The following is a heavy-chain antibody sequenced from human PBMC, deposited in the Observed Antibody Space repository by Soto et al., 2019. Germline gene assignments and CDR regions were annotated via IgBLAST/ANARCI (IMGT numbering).Heavy chain of an antibody. CDR1: GYSFTSYW. V-gene: IGHV5-51*01. D-gene: IGHD6-6*01. Sequence: GESLKISCKGSGYSFTSYWIGWVRQMPGKGLEWMGIIYPGDSDTRYSPSFQGQVTISADKSISTAYLQWSGLKASDTAMYYCARQAQLGCYYYGLDVSRQGTTVTVS. CDR3: ARQAQLGCYYYGLDV. CDR2: IYPGDSDT. J-gene: IGHJ6*02.